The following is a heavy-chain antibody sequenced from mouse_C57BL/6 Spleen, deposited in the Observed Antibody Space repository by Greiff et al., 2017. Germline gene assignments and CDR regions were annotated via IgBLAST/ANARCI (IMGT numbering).Heavy chain of an antibody. J-gene: IGHJ2*01. CDR1: GYTFTSYW. Sequence: VQLQQPGAELVRPGSSVKLSCKASGYTFTSYWMHWVKQRPIQGLEWIGNIDPSDSETHYNQKFKDKATLTVDKSSSTAYMQLSSLTSEDSAVYYCARGGEVLRYFDYWGQGTTLTVSS. V-gene: IGHV1-52*01. CDR2: IDPSDSET. CDR3: ARGGEVLRYFDY. D-gene: IGHD1-1*01.